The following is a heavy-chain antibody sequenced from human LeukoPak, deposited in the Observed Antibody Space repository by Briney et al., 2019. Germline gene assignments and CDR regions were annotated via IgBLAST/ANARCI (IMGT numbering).Heavy chain of an antibody. CDR2: ISPFNGNT. Sequence: ASVKVSFKASGYTFTSYGISWVRQAPGQGLEWMGWISPFNGNTNYAQKVQGRVTMTTDTSTSTAYMELRSLRSDDTAVYYCARDGLFSYDILTADVPYYYYGMDVWGQGTTVTVSS. CDR1: GYTFTSYG. CDR3: ARDGLFSYDILTADVPYYYYGMDV. J-gene: IGHJ6*02. D-gene: IGHD3-9*01. V-gene: IGHV1-18*01.